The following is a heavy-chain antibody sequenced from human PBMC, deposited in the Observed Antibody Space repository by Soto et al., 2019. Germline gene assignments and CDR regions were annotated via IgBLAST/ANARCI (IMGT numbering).Heavy chain of an antibody. CDR1: GGSISSDHYH. CDR3: DRVSDGGDRDYYGRAV. J-gene: IGHJ6*02. D-gene: IGHD5-18*01. Sequence: QVQLQESGPGLVRPSQTLSLTCTVSGGSISSDHYHWTWIRQTPGKGLEGIGYIHYSGSVYYNPSLHSRVTMSVDTSQLRVSLKLSSVTAAETAVYFCDRVSDGGDRDYYGRAVWGQGTTVTVSS. V-gene: IGHV4-30-4*01. CDR2: IHYSGSV.